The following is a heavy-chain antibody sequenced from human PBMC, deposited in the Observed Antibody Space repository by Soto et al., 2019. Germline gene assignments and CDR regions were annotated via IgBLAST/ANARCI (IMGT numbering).Heavy chain of an antibody. CDR2: IDPSDSYT. V-gene: IGHV5-10-1*01. J-gene: IGHJ5*02. D-gene: IGHD6-13*01. Sequence: GESLKISCKGSGYSFTSYWISWVRQMPGKGLEWMGRIDPSDSYTNYSPSFQGHFTISADKSISTAYLQWSSLKASDTAMYYCARRHSSSSAFDPWGQGTLVTVSS. CDR3: ARRHSSSSAFDP. CDR1: GYSFTSYW.